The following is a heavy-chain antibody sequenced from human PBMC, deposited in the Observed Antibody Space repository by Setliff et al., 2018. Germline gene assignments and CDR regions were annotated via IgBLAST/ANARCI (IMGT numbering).Heavy chain of an antibody. Sequence: PGGSLRLSCAASGFTFSSYAMHWVRQAPGKGLEWVAVISYDGSNKYYADSVKGRFTISRDNSKNTLYLQMNSLRAEDTAVYYCARDRRCMDVWGQGTTVT. V-gene: IGHV3-30-3*01. J-gene: IGHJ6*02. CDR3: ARDRRCMDV. CDR1: GFTFSSYA. CDR2: ISYDGSNK.